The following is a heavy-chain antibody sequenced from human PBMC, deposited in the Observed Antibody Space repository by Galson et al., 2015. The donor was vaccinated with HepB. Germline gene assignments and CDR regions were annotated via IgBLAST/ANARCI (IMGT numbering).Heavy chain of an antibody. CDR2: INPSGGST. Sequence: SVKVSCKASGYTFTSYYMHWVRQAPGQGLEWMGIINPSGGSTSYAQKLQGRVTMTRDTSTSTVYMELSSLRSEDTAVYYCARDGSGRGSYARFDYWGQGTLVTVSS. V-gene: IGHV1-46*04. CDR1: GYTFTSYY. CDR3: ARDGSGRGSYARFDY. J-gene: IGHJ4*02. D-gene: IGHD1-26*01.